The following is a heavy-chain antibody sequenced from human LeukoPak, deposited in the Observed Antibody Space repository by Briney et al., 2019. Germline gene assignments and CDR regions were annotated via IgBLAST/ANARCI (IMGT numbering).Heavy chain of an antibody. CDR2: IYTSGAT. CDR1: GGSISSGSYY. D-gene: IGHD2-2*01. CDR3: ASSYCSSTNCYVVDP. Sequence: SETLSLTCTVSGGSISSGSYYWSWIRQPAGKGLEWIGRIYTSGATSYNPSLKSRVTISVDTSKNQFSLKLSSVTAADTAVYYRASSYCSSTNCYVVDPWGQGTLVTVSS. V-gene: IGHV4-61*02. J-gene: IGHJ5*02.